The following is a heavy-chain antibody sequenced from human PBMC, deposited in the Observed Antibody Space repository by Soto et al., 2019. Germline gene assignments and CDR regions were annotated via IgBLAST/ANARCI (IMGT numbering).Heavy chain of an antibody. V-gene: IGHV1-18*01. CDR2: ISAYNGNT. CDR1: GYTFTSYG. CDR3: ARDSGYYGSGSYYNVFDY. Sequence: GASAKVSCKASGYTFTSYGISWVRQAPGQGLEWMGWISAYNGNTNYAQKLQGRVTMTTDTSTSTAYMELRSLRSDDTAVYYCARDSGYYGSGSYYNVFDYWGQGTLVTVSS. J-gene: IGHJ4*02. D-gene: IGHD3-10*01.